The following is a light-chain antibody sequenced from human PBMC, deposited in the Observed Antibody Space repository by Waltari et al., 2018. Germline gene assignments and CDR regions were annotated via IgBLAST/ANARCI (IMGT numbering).Light chain of an antibody. Sequence: EIVLTQSPGTLSLSPGERAPLSCRASQSVSSSDLAWYQQKPGQAPRVLIHGASNRATGIPDRFSGSGSGTDFTLTISRLEPEDLAVYYCQQYGSSPWTFGQGTKVEIK. J-gene: IGKJ1*01. CDR1: QSVSSSD. V-gene: IGKV3-20*01. CDR3: QQYGSSPWT. CDR2: GAS.